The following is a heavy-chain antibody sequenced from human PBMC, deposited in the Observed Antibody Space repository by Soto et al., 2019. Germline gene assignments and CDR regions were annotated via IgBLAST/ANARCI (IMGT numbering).Heavy chain of an antibody. CDR1: GFPFSSYG. V-gene: IGHV3-33*01. CDR2: IWYDGSNP. CDR3: ARGEGAAAGCPFHY. Sequence: QVHLLESGGGVVQTGGSRRLSCAASGFPFSSYGMHWVRQAPGKGLEWVAVIWYDGSNPYYVDSVKGRFTISRDNSKNTLYLQMSSLRADDTAVYYCARGEGAAAGCPFHYWGQGTLVTVYS. J-gene: IGHJ4*02. D-gene: IGHD6-13*01.